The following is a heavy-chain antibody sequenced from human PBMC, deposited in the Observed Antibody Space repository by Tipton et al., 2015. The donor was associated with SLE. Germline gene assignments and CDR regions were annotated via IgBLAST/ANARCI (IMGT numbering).Heavy chain of an antibody. D-gene: IGHD1-26*01. Sequence: QSGAEVKKPGSSVKVSCKASGGTFSSYAISWVRQAPGQGLEWMGGIIPIFGTANYAQKFQGRVTITTDESTSTAYMGLSSLRSEDTAVYYCARVGYSGSYFDYWGQGTLVTVSS. CDR3: ARVGYSGSYFDY. CDR1: GGTFSSYA. J-gene: IGHJ4*02. V-gene: IGHV1-69*05. CDR2: IIPIFGTA.